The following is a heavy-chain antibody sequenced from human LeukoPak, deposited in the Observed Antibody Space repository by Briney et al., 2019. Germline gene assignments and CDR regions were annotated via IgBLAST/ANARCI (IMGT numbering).Heavy chain of an antibody. Sequence: GGSLRLSCAASGFTVSSNYMSWVRQAPGKGLEWVSVIYSGGSTYYADSVKGRFTISRDNSKNTLYLQMNSPRAEDTAVYYCARYSSGNFDYWGQGTLVTVSS. J-gene: IGHJ4*02. D-gene: IGHD3-22*01. CDR1: GFTVSSNY. V-gene: IGHV3-53*01. CDR3: ARYSSGNFDY. CDR2: IYSGGST.